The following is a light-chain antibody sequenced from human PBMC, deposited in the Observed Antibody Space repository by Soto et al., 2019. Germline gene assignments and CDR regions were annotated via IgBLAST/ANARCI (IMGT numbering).Light chain of an antibody. J-gene: IGKJ4*01. Sequence: DIQMTQSPSSLSASVGDRVTIPCRASQSISSSLNWYQQKPGKAPKVLIYAASTLQSGVPYRFSGSGSGTDFTLTISSLQPEDFATYYCQQSYSLPLTFGGGTKVEIK. CDR2: AAS. CDR3: QQSYSLPLT. V-gene: IGKV1-39*01. CDR1: QSISSS.